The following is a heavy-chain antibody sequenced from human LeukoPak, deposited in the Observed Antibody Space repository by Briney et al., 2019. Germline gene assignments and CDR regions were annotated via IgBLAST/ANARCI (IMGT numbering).Heavy chain of an antibody. V-gene: IGHV3-21*01. Sequence: GGSLRLSCAASGFTFNNYFMSWIRQAPGKGLEWVSSISSSSSYIYYADSVKGRFTISRDNAKNSLYLQMNSLRAEDTAVYYCANSQEVVITPLFLLRWGQGTLVTVSS. D-gene: IGHD3-22*01. CDR2: ISSSSSYI. CDR1: GFTFNNYF. J-gene: IGHJ1*01. CDR3: ANSQEVVITPLFLLR.